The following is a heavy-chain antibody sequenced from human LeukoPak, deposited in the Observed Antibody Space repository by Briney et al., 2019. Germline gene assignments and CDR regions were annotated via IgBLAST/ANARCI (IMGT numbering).Heavy chain of an antibody. CDR3: ARCGYSSGWYDY. D-gene: IGHD6-19*01. CDR1: GYTFTGYY. V-gene: IGHV1-2*02. J-gene: IGHJ4*02. Sequence: ASVKVSCKASGYTFTGYYMHWVRQAPGQGLEWMGWINLNSGDANYVSNFQGRVTMTRDTSISTAYMELSRLRSDDTAVYCCARCGYSSGWYDYWGQGTLVTVSS. CDR2: INLNSGDA.